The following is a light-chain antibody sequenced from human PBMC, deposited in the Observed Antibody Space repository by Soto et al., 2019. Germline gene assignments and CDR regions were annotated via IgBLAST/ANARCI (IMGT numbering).Light chain of an antibody. V-gene: IGKV3-15*01. Sequence: EIVMTESPATLSVSPGERATLSCRASQSISSNLAWYQQKPGLAPRLLMFRTSSRATGFPARFSGSGSGTEFNLTISSLQSEDFGVCYCQQYNNWPRATFGGGTKVDIK. J-gene: IGKJ4*01. CDR1: QSISSN. CDR3: QQYNNWPRAT. CDR2: RTS.